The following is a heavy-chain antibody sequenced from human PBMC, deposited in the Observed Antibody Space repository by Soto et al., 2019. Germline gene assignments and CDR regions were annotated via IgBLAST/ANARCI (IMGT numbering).Heavy chain of an antibody. CDR3: TTGTYYYATDAFDI. CDR2: ISGSGTTT. J-gene: IGHJ3*02. V-gene: IGHV3-23*01. D-gene: IGHD3-10*01. Sequence: EVQLLESGGGLVQPGGSLRLSCAASGFTFTNYAMNWVRQAPGKGLEWVSSISGSGTTTYYADSVQGRFTISRDNSRHTLYLEMNSLRAEDTAVYYCTTGTYYYATDAFDIWGQGTMVTVSS. CDR1: GFTFTNYA.